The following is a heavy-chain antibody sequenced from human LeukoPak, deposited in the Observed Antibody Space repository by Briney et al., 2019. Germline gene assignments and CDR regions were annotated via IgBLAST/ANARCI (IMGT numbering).Heavy chain of an antibody. Sequence: PGGSLRLSCAASGFTFSSYAMSWVRQAPGKGLEWVSGISGSDGSTYYADSVKGRFTISRDNSKNTLYLRMNGLRAEDTAVYYCAKTIAAATHDAFDIWGQGTMVTVSS. V-gene: IGHV3-23*01. J-gene: IGHJ3*02. CDR2: ISGSDGST. D-gene: IGHD6-13*01. CDR3: AKTIAAATHDAFDI. CDR1: GFTFSSYA.